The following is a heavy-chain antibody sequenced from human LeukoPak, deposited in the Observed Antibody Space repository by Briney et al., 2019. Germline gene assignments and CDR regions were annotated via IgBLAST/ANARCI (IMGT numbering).Heavy chain of an antibody. D-gene: IGHD6-13*01. CDR1: GFTFSSYS. J-gene: IGHJ4*02. Sequence: PGGSLRLSCAASGFTFSSYSMNWARQAPGKGLEWVSSISSSSSYIYYADSVKGRFTISRDNAKNSLYLQMNSLRAEDTAVYYCAREGQYSSSWYSDWGQGTLVTVSS. V-gene: IGHV3-21*01. CDR2: ISSSSSYI. CDR3: AREGQYSSSWYSD.